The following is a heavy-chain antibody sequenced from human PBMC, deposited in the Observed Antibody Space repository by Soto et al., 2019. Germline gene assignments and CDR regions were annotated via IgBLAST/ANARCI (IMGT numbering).Heavy chain of an antibody. V-gene: IGHV4-31*03. J-gene: IGHJ3*02. CDR3: ARVVPAAMNAFDI. Sequence: SETLSLTCTVSGGSISSGGYYWSWIRQHPGKGLEWIGYIYYSGSTYYNPSLKSRVTISVDTSKNQFSLKLSSVTAADTAVYYCARVVPAAMNAFDIWGQGTMVTVSS. CDR2: IYYSGST. CDR1: GGSISSGGYY. D-gene: IGHD2-2*01.